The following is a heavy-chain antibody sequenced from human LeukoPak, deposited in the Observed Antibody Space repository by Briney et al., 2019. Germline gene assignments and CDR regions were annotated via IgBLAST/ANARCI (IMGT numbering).Heavy chain of an antibody. CDR2: IHPFDSHT. CDR3: AKTSGANERAFDI. D-gene: IGHD4/OR15-4a*01. CDR1: GYIFTSYW. V-gene: IGHV5-51*01. J-gene: IGHJ4*02. Sequence: GESLKISCKGSGYIFTSYWIGWVRQMPGKGPEWMGIIHPFDSHTTYSPSFQGQVTISADKSITTAYLQWSSLKASDTAIYYCAKTSGANERAFDIWGQGTLVTVSS.